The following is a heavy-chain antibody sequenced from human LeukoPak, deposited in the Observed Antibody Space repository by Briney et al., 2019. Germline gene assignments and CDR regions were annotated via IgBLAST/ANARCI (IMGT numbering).Heavy chain of an antibody. CDR3: VRDSVRGVDY. CDR1: GFTFSSYW. D-gene: IGHD3-10*01. V-gene: IGHV3-74*01. Sequence: GGSLRLSCAASGFTFSSYWMHWVRQAPGKGLVWVSRINTDGSSTSYADSVKGRFTISRDNAKNTLYQQMNSLRAEDTAVYHCVRDSVRGVDYWGQGTLVTVSS. CDR2: INTDGSST. J-gene: IGHJ4*02.